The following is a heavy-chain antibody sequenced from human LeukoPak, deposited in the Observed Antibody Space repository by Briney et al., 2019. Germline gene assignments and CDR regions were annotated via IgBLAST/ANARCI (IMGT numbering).Heavy chain of an antibody. J-gene: IGHJ3*02. CDR3: AKDRAVAGTSTKAFDI. D-gene: IGHD6-19*01. CDR2: ISGSGGST. CDR1: GFTFSGYA. V-gene: IGHV3-23*01. Sequence: GGSLRLSCAASGFTFSGYAMSWVRQAPGKGLEWVSAISGSGGSTYYADSVKGRFTISRDNSKNTLYLQMNSLRAEDTAVYYCAKDRAVAGTSTKAFDIWGQGTMVTVSS.